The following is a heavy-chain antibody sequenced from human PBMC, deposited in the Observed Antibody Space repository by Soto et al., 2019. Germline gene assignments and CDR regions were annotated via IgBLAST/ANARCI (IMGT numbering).Heavy chain of an antibody. J-gene: IGHJ4*02. Sequence: LSLTCPVSGGSISSYYWSWIRQPPGKGLEWSGNIYYSGSTNYNPSLKRRVTISVDTSKNQFSLKLSSVTAADTAVYSCARAVHTYFYGSGSPGYFDYWGQGTLVTVSS. CDR2: IYYSGST. V-gene: IGHV4-59*01. CDR3: ARAVHTYFYGSGSPGYFDY. D-gene: IGHD3-10*01. CDR1: GGSISSYY.